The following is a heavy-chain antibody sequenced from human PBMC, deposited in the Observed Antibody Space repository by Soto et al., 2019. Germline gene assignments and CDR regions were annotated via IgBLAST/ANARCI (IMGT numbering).Heavy chain of an antibody. CDR1: GYAFSTYG. D-gene: IGHD6-13*01. Sequence: QVQLVQSGAEVKKPGASVKVSCKASGYAFSTYGISWVRQAPGQGLEWMGWISGYTGNRNYAQKFQDRVTMTTDTSTSTAYMELRSLRSDDTAEYFCARGAAAVWFDPWGQGTLVTVSS. J-gene: IGHJ5*02. V-gene: IGHV1-18*01. CDR3: ARGAAAVWFDP. CDR2: ISGYTGNR.